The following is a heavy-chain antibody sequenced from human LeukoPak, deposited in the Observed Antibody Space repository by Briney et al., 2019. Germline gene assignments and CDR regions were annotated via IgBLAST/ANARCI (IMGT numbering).Heavy chain of an antibody. CDR2: IILILGTA. CDR3: ARDSASSNYDSSGYYQYYFDY. J-gene: IGHJ4*02. D-gene: IGHD3-22*01. CDR1: GGTFSSYA. V-gene: IGHV1-69*01. Sequence: SVKVSCKASGGTFSSYAISWVRQAPGQGLEWMGGIILILGTANYAQKFQGRVTITADESTSTAYMELSSLRSEDTAVYYCARDSASSNYDSSGYYQYYFDYWGQGTRVTVSS.